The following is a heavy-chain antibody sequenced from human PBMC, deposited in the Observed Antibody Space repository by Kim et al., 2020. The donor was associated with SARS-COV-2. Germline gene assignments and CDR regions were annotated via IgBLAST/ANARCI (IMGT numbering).Heavy chain of an antibody. J-gene: IGHJ6*02. V-gene: IGHV3-49*03. CDR3: TRDSGNDFWNWYYYYGMDV. D-gene: IGHD3-3*01. CDR1: GFTFGDYA. CDR2: IRSKAYGGTT. Sequence: GGSLRLSCTASGFTFGDYAMSWFRQAPGKGLEWVGFIRSKAYGGTTAYAASVKGRFTISRDDSKSIAYLQMNSLKTEDTAVYYCTRDSGNDFWNWYYYYGMDVWGQGTTVTVSS.